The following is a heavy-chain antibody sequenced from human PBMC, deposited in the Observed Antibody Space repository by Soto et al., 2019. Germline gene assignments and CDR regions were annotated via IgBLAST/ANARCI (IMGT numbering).Heavy chain of an antibody. J-gene: IGHJ4*02. CDR3: ASYYDYGDYYFDY. D-gene: IGHD4-17*01. Sequence: PSETLSLTCTVSGGSISSYYWSWIRQPPGKGLEWIGCIYFSGSTNYNPSLKSRVTISVDTSKNQFSLKLSYVTAADTAVYYCASYYDYGDYYFDYWGQGTLVTVSS. V-gene: IGHV4-59*08. CDR2: IYFSGST. CDR1: GGSISSYY.